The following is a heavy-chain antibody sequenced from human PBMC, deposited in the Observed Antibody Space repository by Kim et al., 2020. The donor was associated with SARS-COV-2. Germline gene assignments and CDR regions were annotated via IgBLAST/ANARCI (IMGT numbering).Heavy chain of an antibody. CDR3: ASLVSGMVY. Sequence: GGSLRLSCAASGFTFSSYAMHWVRQAPGKGLEWVAVISYDGSIKYYADSVKGRFTISRDNSKNTLYLQMSSLRAEDTAVYYCASLVSGMVYWGQGTLVTVSS. CDR2: ISYDGSIK. J-gene: IGHJ4*02. V-gene: IGHV3-30*04. D-gene: IGHD3-10*01. CDR1: GFTFSSYA.